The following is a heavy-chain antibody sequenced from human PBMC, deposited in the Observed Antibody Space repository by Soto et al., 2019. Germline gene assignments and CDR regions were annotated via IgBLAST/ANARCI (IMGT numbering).Heavy chain of an antibody. V-gene: IGHV1-69*13. J-gene: IGHJ3*02. D-gene: IGHD3-3*01. Sequence: GASVKVSCKASGGTFSSYAISWVRQAPGQGLEWMGGIIPIFGTANYAQKFQGRVTITADESTSTAYMELSSLRSEDTAVYYCARDRIFGVDAFDIWGQGTVVTVSS. CDR2: IIPIFGTA. CDR3: ARDRIFGVDAFDI. CDR1: GGTFSSYA.